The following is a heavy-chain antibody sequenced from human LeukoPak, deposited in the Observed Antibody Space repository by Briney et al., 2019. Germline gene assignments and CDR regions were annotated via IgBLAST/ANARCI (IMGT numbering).Heavy chain of an antibody. V-gene: IGHV4-59*08. J-gene: IGHJ5*02. Sequence: SETLSLTCTVSGGSISSYYWSWIRQPPGKGLEWIGYIYYSGSTNYNPSLKSRVTISVDTSKNQLSLKLSSVTAADTAVYYCARLLGGAGGLWFGELLSWFDPWGQGTLVTVSS. D-gene: IGHD3-10*01. CDR3: ARLLGGAGGLWFGELLSWFDP. CDR1: GGSISSYY. CDR2: IYYSGST.